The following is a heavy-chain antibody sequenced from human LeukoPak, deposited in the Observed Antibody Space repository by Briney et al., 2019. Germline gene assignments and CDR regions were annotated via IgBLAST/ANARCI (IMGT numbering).Heavy chain of an antibody. CDR2: ISYDGSNK. CDR3: AKGQQLHYYYYYMDV. J-gene: IGHJ6*03. D-gene: IGHD6-13*01. Sequence: GRSLRLSCAASGFTFSSYAMHWVRQAPGKGLEWVAVISYDGSNKYYADSVKGRFTISRDNSKNTLYLQMNSLRAEDTAVYYCAKGQQLHYYYYYMDVWGKGTTVTVSS. CDR1: GFTFSSYA. V-gene: IGHV3-30-3*01.